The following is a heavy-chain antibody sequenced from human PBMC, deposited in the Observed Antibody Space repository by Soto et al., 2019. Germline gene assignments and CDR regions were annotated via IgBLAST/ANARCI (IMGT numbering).Heavy chain of an antibody. CDR2: NYYSGST. CDR1: GGSIIDSGSFY. D-gene: IGHD2-15*01. CDR3: ARGEVVASNWFDP. J-gene: IGHJ5*02. V-gene: IGHV4-31*03. Sequence: QVQMQESGPGLVKPSQTLYLTCSVSGGSIIDSGSFYWNWIRKHPGKGLEWIGYNYYSGSTYYNRSLKSRATISLDTSKNQFSLKLTSVTAADTAIYYCARGEVVASNWFDPWGQGTLVTVSS.